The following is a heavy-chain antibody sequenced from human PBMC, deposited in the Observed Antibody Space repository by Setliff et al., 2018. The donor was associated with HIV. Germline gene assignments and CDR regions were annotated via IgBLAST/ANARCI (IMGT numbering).Heavy chain of an antibody. V-gene: IGHV4-4*09. CDR1: GDSISRYS. J-gene: IGHJ5*02. CDR2: VYSNGET. Sequence: SETLSLTCTVSGDSISRYSWNWIRQPPGKGLEWIGYVYSNGETYYNPSLKCRVTMSTDTSKNQFSLNLNSATAADTAVYFCARRALQDSTITSSNWFDTWGQGTLVTVSS. CDR3: ARRALQDSTITSSNWFDT. D-gene: IGHD2-2*01.